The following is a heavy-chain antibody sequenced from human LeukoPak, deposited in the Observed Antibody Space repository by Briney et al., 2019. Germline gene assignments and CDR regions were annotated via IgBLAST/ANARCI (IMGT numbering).Heavy chain of an antibody. CDR3: ARVMVRGVIPYFDY. CDR2: IYYSGGT. CDR1: GGSISSSF. J-gene: IGHJ4*02. D-gene: IGHD3-10*01. Sequence: PSETLSLTCSVSGGSISSSFWSWIRQPPGKGLEWIGYIYYSGGTNYNPSLKSRVTISVDTSKNQFSLKLSSVTAADTAVYYCARVMVRGVIPYFDYWGQGTLVTVSS. V-gene: IGHV4-59*01.